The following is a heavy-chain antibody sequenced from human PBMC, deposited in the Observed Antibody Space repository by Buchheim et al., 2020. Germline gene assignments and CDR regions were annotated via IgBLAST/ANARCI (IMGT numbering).Heavy chain of an antibody. D-gene: IGHD2-2*01. CDR1: GFTFSSYA. V-gene: IGHV3-30*18. CDR3: AKDKAAPADYYFDY. J-gene: IGHJ4*02. Sequence: QVQLVESGGGVVQPGRSLRLSCAASGFTFSSYAMHWVRQAPGKGLEWVTVTSNDGRDTLYADSVRGRFTISRDNSKNTLFLQMNSLRPEDTAVYYCAKDKAAPADYYFDYWGQGTL. CDR2: TSNDGRDT.